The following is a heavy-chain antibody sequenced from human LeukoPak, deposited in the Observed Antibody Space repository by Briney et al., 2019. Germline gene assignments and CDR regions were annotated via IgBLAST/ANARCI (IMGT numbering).Heavy chain of an antibody. Sequence: ASVKVSCKASGYTFTGYYMHWVRQAPGQGLEWMGWISAYNGNTNYAQKLQGRVTMTTDTSTSTAYMELRSLRSDDTAVYYCARGDVDTAMVDYWGQGTLVTVSS. CDR3: ARGDVDTAMVDY. CDR2: ISAYNGNT. J-gene: IGHJ4*02. CDR1: GYTFTGYY. D-gene: IGHD5-18*01. V-gene: IGHV1-18*04.